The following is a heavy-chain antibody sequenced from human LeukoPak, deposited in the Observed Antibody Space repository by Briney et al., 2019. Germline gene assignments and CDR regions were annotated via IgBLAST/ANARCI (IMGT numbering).Heavy chain of an antibody. CDR1: GFTFTNFA. V-gene: IGHV3-30*04. J-gene: IGHJ4*02. Sequence: GRSLTLSCLVSGFTFTNFAMHWVRQAPGKGLEWVAVISHDERNKYYADSVQGRFTISRDNSKNMLFLQMDSLTVEDSAMYFCARPSPPGDGYNPPDYWGQGALVTVSS. CDR3: ARPSPPGDGYNPPDY. CDR2: ISHDERNK. D-gene: IGHD5-24*01.